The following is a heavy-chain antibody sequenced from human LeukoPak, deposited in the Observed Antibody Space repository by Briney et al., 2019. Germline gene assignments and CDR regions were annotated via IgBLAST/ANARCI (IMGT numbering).Heavy chain of an antibody. D-gene: IGHD5-18*01. J-gene: IGHJ4*02. V-gene: IGHV3-23*01. CDR1: GFTFSSYA. Sequence: PGGSLRLSCAASGFTFSSYAMSWVRQAPGKGLEWVSSISGSGGRTHYTDSVKGRFTISRDNSKNTLYLQVNSLRAEDTAVYYCVNSDTAMVTSNYYFDYWGQGTLVTVSS. CDR3: VNSDTAMVTSNYYFDY. CDR2: ISGSGGRT.